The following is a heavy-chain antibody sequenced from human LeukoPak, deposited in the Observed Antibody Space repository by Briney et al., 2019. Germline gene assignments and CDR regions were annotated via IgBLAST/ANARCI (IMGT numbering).Heavy chain of an antibody. CDR3: TKGMATIRRHIDS. V-gene: IGHV3-23*01. D-gene: IGHD5-24*01. CDR2: ISGSAGST. J-gene: IGHJ4*02. Sequence: QAGGSLRLSCAASGFSFSDCAMSWVRQAPGRGLEWVSSISGSAGSTYYADSMKGRFTISRDNPKNTLHLEMNSLRAEDTAIYYCTKGMATIRRHIDSWGQGTLVTVSS. CDR1: GFSFSDCA.